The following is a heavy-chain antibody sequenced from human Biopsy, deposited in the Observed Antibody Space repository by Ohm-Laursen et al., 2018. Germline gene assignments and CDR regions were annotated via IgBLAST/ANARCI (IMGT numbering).Heavy chain of an antibody. CDR2: VDWVDYK. CDR1: GFSLSARGMC. Sequence: TQTLPLTCSFSGFSLSARGMCVSWIRQAPGKALEWLARVDWVDYKVYSASLQTRLSISKDTSNDQVVLTVNNVDPADTATYYCARTPILIVSAGLVYRHRRHLQGMDVWGQGIAVTVS. CDR3: ARTPILIVSAGLVYRHRRHLQGMDV. D-gene: IGHD6-13*01. J-gene: IGHJ6*02. V-gene: IGHV2-70*16.